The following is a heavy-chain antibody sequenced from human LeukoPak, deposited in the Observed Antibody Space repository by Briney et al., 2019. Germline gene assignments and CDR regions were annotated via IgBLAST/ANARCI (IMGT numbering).Heavy chain of an antibody. D-gene: IGHD4-17*01. V-gene: IGHV1-18*01. CDR1: GYTFTSYG. CDR2: ISAYNGNT. J-gene: IGHJ4*02. CDR3: ARDAMFDYGDYGDFDY. Sequence: ASVKVSCKASGYTFTSYGISWVRQAPGQGLEWMGWISAYNGNTNYAQKLQGRVTMTTDTSTSTAHMELRSLRSDDTAVYYCARDAMFDYGDYGDFDYWGQGTLVTVSS.